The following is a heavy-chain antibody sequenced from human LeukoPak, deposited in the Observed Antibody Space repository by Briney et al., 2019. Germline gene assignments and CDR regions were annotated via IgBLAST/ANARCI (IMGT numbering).Heavy chain of an antibody. CDR3: ARVPRTGLRWLRVQYYFDY. Sequence: SETLSLTCAVYGGSFSGYYWSWIRQPPGKGLEWIGEINHSGSTNYNPSLKSRVTISVDTSKNQFSLKLSSVTAADTAVYYCARVPRTGLRWLRVQYYFDYWGQGTLVTVSS. CDR1: GGSFSGYY. D-gene: IGHD5-24*01. CDR2: INHSGST. V-gene: IGHV4-34*01. J-gene: IGHJ4*02.